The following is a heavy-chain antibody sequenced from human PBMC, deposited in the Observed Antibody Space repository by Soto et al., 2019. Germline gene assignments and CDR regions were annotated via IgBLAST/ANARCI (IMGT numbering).Heavy chain of an antibody. D-gene: IGHD3-10*01. CDR1: GASITYGAYS. CDR3: ARGGGFDSFDY. V-gene: IGHV4-30-2*01. Sequence: TIYLTCTVSGASITYGAYSWSWIRQTPGKGLEWIGYINHLETTFYNPSFESRLTLSIDRTKNQFSLNLKSMSAADRAVYFCARGGGFDSFDYWGQGILVTVSS. J-gene: IGHJ4*02. CDR2: INHLETT.